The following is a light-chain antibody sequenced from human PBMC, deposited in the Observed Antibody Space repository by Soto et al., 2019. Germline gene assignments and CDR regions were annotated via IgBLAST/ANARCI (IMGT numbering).Light chain of an antibody. Sequence: NFILTQPHSVSESPGKTVTISCTGSGGPIASNYVQWYQQRPGSAPTTVIFEDNQRPSGVPDRFTGSLDVSSNSASLIISGLKTEDEAVYYCQSFDSNNLWVFGGGTKLTVL. J-gene: IGLJ3*02. CDR3: QSFDSNNLWV. V-gene: IGLV6-57*02. CDR1: GGPIASNY. CDR2: EDN.